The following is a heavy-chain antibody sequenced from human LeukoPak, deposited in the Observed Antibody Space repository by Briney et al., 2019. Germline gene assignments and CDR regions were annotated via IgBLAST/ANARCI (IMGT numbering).Heavy chain of an antibody. Sequence: SQTLSLTCTVSGGSISSGDYYWSWIRQPPGKGLEWIGYIYYSGSTYYNPSLKSRVTISVDTSKNQFSLKLSSVTAADTAVYYSARAYGSGNYGDVFDIWGQGTLVTVSS. CDR2: IYYSGST. V-gene: IGHV4-30-4*01. CDR1: GGSISSGDYY. CDR3: ARAYGSGNYGDVFDI. D-gene: IGHD3-10*01. J-gene: IGHJ3*02.